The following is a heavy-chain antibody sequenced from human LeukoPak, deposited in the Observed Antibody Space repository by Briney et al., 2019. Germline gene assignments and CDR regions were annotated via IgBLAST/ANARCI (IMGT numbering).Heavy chain of an antibody. CDR3: ARDGIAAAGTRNWFDP. D-gene: IGHD6-13*01. CDR2: INPNSGGT. Sequence: ASVTVSFTSSGYTFTVYYMHWVRQAPGQGLEWMGWINPNSGGTNYAQKFQGRVTMTRDTSISTAYMELSRLRSDDTAVYYCARDGIAAAGTRNWFDPWGQGTLVTVSS. CDR1: GYTFTVYY. V-gene: IGHV1-2*02. J-gene: IGHJ5*02.